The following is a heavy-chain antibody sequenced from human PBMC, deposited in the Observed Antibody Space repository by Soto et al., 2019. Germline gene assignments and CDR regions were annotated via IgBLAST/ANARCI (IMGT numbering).Heavy chain of an antibody. CDR3: ATSLVTSRTRVDY. CDR2: IFYSGST. J-gene: IGHJ4*02. Sequence: PSETLSLTCSVSVGSISGHYWTWIRQSPGKGLEWIGYIFYSGSTQYTPSLKSRLTISTDTSDNQFSLRLTSVTAADTAVYYCATSLVTSRTRVDYWGQGTLVTVSS. V-gene: IGHV4-59*11. CDR1: VGSISGHY. D-gene: IGHD1-26*01.